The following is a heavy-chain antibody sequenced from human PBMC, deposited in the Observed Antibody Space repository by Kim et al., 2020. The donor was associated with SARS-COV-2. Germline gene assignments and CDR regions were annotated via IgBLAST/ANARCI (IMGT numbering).Heavy chain of an antibody. D-gene: IGHD4-17*01. J-gene: IGHJ4*02. CDR2: IWYDGSNK. Sequence: GGSLRLSCAASGFTFSSYGMHWVRQAPGKGLEWVAVIWYDGSNKYYADSVKGRFTISRDNSKNTLYLQMNSPRAEDTAVYYCARDADYGDYVTLFDYWGQGTLVTVSS. CDR3: ARDADYGDYVTLFDY. CDR1: GFTFSSYG. V-gene: IGHV3-33*01.